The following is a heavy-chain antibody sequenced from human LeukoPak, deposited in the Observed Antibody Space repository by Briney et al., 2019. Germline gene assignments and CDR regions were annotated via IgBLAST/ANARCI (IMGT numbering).Heavy chain of an antibody. CDR1: GFYFESYA. V-gene: IGHV3-23*01. CDR3: ARVYGSSNYYYDRYYYYMDV. D-gene: IGHD3-22*01. CDR2: VSGSGAST. J-gene: IGHJ6*03. Sequence: PGGSLRPSCATSGFYFESYAMSWVRQAPGKGLEWVSGVSGSGASTYYADSVKGRFTISRDSSKNTLYLQLNSLRVEDTAVYYCARVYGSSNYYYDRYYYYMDVWGRGTTVTVSS.